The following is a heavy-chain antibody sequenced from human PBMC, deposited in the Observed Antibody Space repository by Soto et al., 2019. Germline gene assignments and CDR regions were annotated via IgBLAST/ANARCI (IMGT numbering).Heavy chain of an antibody. CDR1: GFMFSSYA. CDR3: AREDSIIIPAVSDF. Sequence: EVQLLESGGGLVRPGGSLRLSCAVSGFMFSSYAMTWVRQAPGKGLEWVSSISKSDYTYYSDSVKGRFAISRDNAKSSVSLQMNTLRVEDTAVYYCAREDSIIIPAVSDFWGQGTLVTVSS. V-gene: IGHV3-21*01. J-gene: IGHJ4*02. D-gene: IGHD2-2*01. CDR2: ISKSDYT.